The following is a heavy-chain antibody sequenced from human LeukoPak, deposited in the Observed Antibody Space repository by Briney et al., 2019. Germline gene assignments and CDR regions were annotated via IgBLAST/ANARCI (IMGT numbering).Heavy chain of an antibody. J-gene: IGHJ4*02. CDR3: ARHSGSYLYYFDF. V-gene: IGHV4-39*01. D-gene: IGHD1-26*01. CDR1: SGAISSSSYY. CDR2: ISYSGST. Sequence: ETLSLTCTVSSGAISSSSYYWGWIRQPPGKGLEWIGSISYSGSTDYNPSLKSRVTISVDTSKNQFSLRLSSVTAADTAVYYCARHSGSYLYYFDFWGQGA.